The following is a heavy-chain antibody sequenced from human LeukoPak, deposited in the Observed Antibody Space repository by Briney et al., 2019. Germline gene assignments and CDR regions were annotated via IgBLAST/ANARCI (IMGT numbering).Heavy chain of an antibody. D-gene: IGHD3-9*01. J-gene: IGHJ6*03. V-gene: IGHV3-43D*03. CDR2: ISWDGGST. CDR1: GFTFDDYA. Sequence: GGSLRLSCAASGFTFDDYAMHWVRQAPGKGLEWVSLISWDGGSTYYADSVKGRFTISRDNSKNSLYLQMNSLRAEDTALYYCAKARYDIFHMDVWGKGTTVTVSS. CDR3: AKARYDIFHMDV.